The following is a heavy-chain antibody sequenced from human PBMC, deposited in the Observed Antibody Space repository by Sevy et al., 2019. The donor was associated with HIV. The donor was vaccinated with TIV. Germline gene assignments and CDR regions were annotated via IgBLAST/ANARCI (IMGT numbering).Heavy chain of an antibody. J-gene: IGHJ4*02. CDR3: ARDDSLVRGVLPFDY. V-gene: IGHV3-48*02. D-gene: IGHD3-10*01. CDR2: ISSSSSTI. CDR1: GFTFSSYS. Sequence: GGSLRLSCAASGFTFSSYSMNWVRQAPGKGLEWVSYISSSSSTIYYADSVKGRFTISRDNAKNSLYLQMNSLRDEDTAVYYCARDDSLVRGVLPFDYWGQGTSVTVSS.